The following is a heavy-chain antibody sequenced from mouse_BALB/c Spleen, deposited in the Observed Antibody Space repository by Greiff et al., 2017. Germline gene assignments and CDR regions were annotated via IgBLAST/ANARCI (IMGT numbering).Heavy chain of an antibody. CDR3: ARGRDDPDYRYDGYYAMDY. V-gene: IGHV5-6-5*01. D-gene: IGHD2-14*01. J-gene: IGHJ4*01. CDR1: GFTFSSYA. Sequence: EVKVEESGGGLVKPGGSLKLSCAASGFTFSSYAMSWVRQTPEKRLEWVASISSGGSTYYPDSVKGRFTISRDNARNILYLQMSSLRSEDTAMYYCARGRDDPDYRYDGYYAMDYWGQGTSVTVSS. CDR2: ISSGGST.